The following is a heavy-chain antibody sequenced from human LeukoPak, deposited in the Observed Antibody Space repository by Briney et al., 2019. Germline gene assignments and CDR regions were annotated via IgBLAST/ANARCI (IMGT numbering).Heavy chain of an antibody. J-gene: IGHJ3*02. CDR2: INWNGGST. CDR3: ARIQQLVIRDAFDI. D-gene: IGHD6-13*01. Sequence: GGSLRLSCAASGFTFDDYGMSWVRQAPGKGLEWVSGINWNGGSTGYADSVKGRYTISRDNAKNSLYLQINSLRAEDTALYYCARIQQLVIRDAFDIWGQGTMVTVSS. V-gene: IGHV3-20*04. CDR1: GFTFDDYG.